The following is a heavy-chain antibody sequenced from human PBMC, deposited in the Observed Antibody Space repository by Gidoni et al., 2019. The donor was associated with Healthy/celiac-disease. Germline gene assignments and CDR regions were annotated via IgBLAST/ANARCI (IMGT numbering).Heavy chain of an antibody. D-gene: IGHD3-16*02. Sequence: EVQLVESGGGVVRPGGSLRLSCATSGSNFDDYVIVLGRQAPGKGLGWVSGINWNGGSTGYADSVKGRFTISRDNAKNSLYLQMNSLRAEDTALYYCARDGTFGGVIVISSRNDAFDIWGQGTMVTVSS. V-gene: IGHV3-20*04. CDR2: INWNGGST. CDR1: GSNFDDYV. J-gene: IGHJ3*02. CDR3: ARDGTFGGVIVISSRNDAFDI.